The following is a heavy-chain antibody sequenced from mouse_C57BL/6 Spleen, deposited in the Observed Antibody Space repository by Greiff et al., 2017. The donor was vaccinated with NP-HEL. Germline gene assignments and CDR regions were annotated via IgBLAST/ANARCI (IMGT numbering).Heavy chain of an antibody. CDR3: ARNYYGSSPSMDY. Sequence: EVKLVESGGDLVKPGGSLKLSCAASGFTFSSYGMSWVRQTPDKRLEWVATISSGGSYTYYPDSVKGRFTISRDNAKNTLYLQMSSLKSEDTAMYYCARNYYGSSPSMDYWGQGTSVTVSS. V-gene: IGHV5-6*01. J-gene: IGHJ4*01. CDR2: ISSGGSYT. CDR1: GFTFSSYG. D-gene: IGHD1-1*01.